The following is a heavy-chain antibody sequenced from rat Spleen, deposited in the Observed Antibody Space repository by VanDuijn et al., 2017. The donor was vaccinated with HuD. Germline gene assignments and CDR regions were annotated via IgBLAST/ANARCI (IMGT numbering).Heavy chain of an antibody. CDR2: ISPNGGSI. CDR3: ARGSWDDGSYYFDY. D-gene: IGHD1-12*02. CDR1: GFTFSNYD. V-gene: IGHV5-25*01. Sequence: EVQLVESGGGLVQPGRSLKFSCAASGFTFSNYDMAWVRQAPTKGLEWVASISPNGGSIYYRDSVKGRFTVSRDNAKSTLYLQMDSLRSEDTATYYCARGSWDDGSYYFDYWGQGVMVTVSS. J-gene: IGHJ2*01.